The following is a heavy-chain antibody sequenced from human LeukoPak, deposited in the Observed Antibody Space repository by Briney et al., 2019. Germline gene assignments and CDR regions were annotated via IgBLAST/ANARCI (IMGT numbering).Heavy chain of an antibody. CDR3: ARGDDILTGYYSDYNWFDP. J-gene: IGHJ5*02. CDR1: GYTFTSYY. V-gene: IGHV1-46*01. D-gene: IGHD3-9*01. CDR2: INPSGGST. Sequence: GASVKVSCKASGYTFTSYYMHWVRQAPGQGLEWMGIINPSGGSTSYAQKFQGRVTMTRDTSTSTVYMELSSLRSEDTAVYYCARGDDILTGYYSDYNWFDPWGQGTLVTVSS.